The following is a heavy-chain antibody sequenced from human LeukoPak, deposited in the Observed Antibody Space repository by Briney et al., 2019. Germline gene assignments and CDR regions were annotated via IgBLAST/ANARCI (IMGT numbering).Heavy chain of an antibody. J-gene: IGHJ4*02. Sequence: SETLSLTCTVSVYSISNGYYWGWIRHSPGKGLEWVGSVSHRGSTYYNPSLRSRVTISVDRSKQKFSLKLTSVTAADTAVYFCARGAEYYVIWRGYAAYSDYWGQGISVTVSS. CDR1: VYSISNGYY. D-gene: IGHD3-3*01. CDR3: ARGAEYYVIWRGYAAYSDY. V-gene: IGHV4-38-2*02. CDR2: VSHRGST.